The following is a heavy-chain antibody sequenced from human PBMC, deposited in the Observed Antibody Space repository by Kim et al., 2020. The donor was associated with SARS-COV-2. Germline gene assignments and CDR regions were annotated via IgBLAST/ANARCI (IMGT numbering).Heavy chain of an antibody. CDR3: ARQDATFDY. CDR2: SYT. V-gene: IGHV5-10-1*01. Sequence: SYTNYSPSFQGHVTISADKSISTAYLQWSSLKASDTAMYYCARQDATFDYWGQGTLVTVSS. J-gene: IGHJ4*02. D-gene: IGHD2-15*01.